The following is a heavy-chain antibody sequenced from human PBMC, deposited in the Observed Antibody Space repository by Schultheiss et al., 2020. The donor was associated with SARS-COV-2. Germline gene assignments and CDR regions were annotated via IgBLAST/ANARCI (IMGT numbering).Heavy chain of an antibody. V-gene: IGHV3-11*04. J-gene: IGHJ2*01. CDR2: ISHGGSD. CDR1: GFTFSDYY. CDR3: ARDEWYFDL. Sequence: GGSLRLSCAASGFTFSDYYMSWIRQAPGKGLEWVAAISHGGSDKYADSVKGRFTISRDNAKNSLYLQMNSLRAEDTAVYYCARDEWYFDLWGRGTLVTVSS.